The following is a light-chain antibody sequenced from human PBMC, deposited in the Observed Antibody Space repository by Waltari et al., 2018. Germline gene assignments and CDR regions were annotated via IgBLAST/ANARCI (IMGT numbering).Light chain of an antibody. J-gene: IGLJ1*01. Sequence: QSVLTQPPSVSGAPGQRVTISCPGTSTNLRARYDVHWYQQLPGTAPKLIIYDNSHRPSGVPDRFSASRSGTSASLAITGLQAEDEADYYCQSYDTLSAYVFGGGTKVIVL. CDR3: QSYDTLSAYV. V-gene: IGLV1-40*01. CDR1: STNLRARYD. CDR2: DNS.